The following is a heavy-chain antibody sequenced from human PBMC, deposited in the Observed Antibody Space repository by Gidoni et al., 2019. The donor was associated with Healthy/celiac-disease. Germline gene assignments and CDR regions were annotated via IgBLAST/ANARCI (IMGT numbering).Heavy chain of an antibody. Sequence: QVQLVQSGAEVKKPGSSVKVSCKASGGTFSSSTISWVRQAPGQGLEWMGRIIPILGIANYAQKFQGRVTITADKSTSTAYMELSSLRSEDTAVYYCARERRSAIVGDADPFDYWGQGTLVTVSS. CDR1: GGTFSSST. V-gene: IGHV1-69*08. D-gene: IGHD1-26*01. CDR3: ARERRSAIVGDADPFDY. J-gene: IGHJ4*02. CDR2: IIPILGIA.